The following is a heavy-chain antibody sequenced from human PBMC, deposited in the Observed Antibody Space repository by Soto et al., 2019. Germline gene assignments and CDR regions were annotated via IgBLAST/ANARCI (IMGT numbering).Heavy chain of an antibody. CDR2: IWYDGSNT. Sequence: QVQVVESGGGVVQPGRSLRLSCTASGFTFSDYGMHWVRQAPGKGLEWVALIWYDGSNTFYADSVKDRFTVSRDNSKNTLYLQMNSLRADDRAVYYCARDRIVRASYYYYGMDVWGQGTTVTVSS. V-gene: IGHV3-33*01. CDR1: GFTFSDYG. J-gene: IGHJ6*02. D-gene: IGHD1-26*01. CDR3: ARDRIVRASYYYYGMDV.